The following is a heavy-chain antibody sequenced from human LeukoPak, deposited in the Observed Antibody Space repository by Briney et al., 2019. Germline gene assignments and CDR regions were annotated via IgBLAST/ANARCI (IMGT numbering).Heavy chain of an antibody. D-gene: IGHD6-19*01. Sequence: GESLKISCKGSGYTFGSYWIGWVRQMPGKGLEWMGSIYPGDSDTRYSSSFQDQVTISADKSITTAYLQWSSLKASDTAIYYCGRQVSSRSGWYHTYWGQGTLVTVSS. CDR1: GYTFGSYW. J-gene: IGHJ4*02. V-gene: IGHV5-51*01. CDR3: GRQVSSRSGWYHTY. CDR2: IYPGDSDT.